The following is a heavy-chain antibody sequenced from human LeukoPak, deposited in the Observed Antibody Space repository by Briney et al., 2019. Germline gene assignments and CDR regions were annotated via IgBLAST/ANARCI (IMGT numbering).Heavy chain of an antibody. CDR3: PKYPYSSDVTGYSSFDS. Sequence: GGSLRLSCTASGFSFSNAWMTWVRQAPGKGLEWVGRIISRTSGGATDYAAPVRARSTTPRTNSQNPLYLQMNSLKPEDTPVYSCPKYPYSSDVTGYSSFDSWGQGTPVTVSS. CDR1: GFSFSNAW. CDR2: IISRTSGGAT. V-gene: IGHV3-15*01. J-gene: IGHJ4*02. D-gene: IGHD3-22*01.